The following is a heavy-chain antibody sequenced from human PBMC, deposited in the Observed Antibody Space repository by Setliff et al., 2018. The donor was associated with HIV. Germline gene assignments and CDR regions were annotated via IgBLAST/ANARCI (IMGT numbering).Heavy chain of an antibody. Sequence: SETLSLTCAVYGGSFSGYYWTWIRQPPGKGLEWIGEINLSRSTDYNPSLKSRVTISVDTSKNQFSLKLSSVTAADTAVYYCARGAIAVAGISYYYYGMDVWGQGTTVTVSS. J-gene: IGHJ6*02. CDR2: INLSRST. CDR1: GGSFSGYY. D-gene: IGHD6-19*01. CDR3: ARGAIAVAGISYYYYGMDV. V-gene: IGHV4-34*01.